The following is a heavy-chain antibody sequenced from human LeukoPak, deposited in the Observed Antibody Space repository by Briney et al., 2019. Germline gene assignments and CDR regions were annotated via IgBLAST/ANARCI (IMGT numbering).Heavy chain of an antibody. Sequence: GRSLRLSCVTSGFTFSGHVMNWVRQAPGKGLEWLALISYDGSIKLYAGSVKGRFTISRDNARNTLYLQMNSLRDEDTAVYYCAGPSWGSSGWFPFDYWGQGTLVTVSS. J-gene: IGHJ4*02. CDR2: ISYDGSIK. V-gene: IGHV3-30*04. D-gene: IGHD6-19*01. CDR1: GFTFSGHV. CDR3: AGPSWGSSGWFPFDY.